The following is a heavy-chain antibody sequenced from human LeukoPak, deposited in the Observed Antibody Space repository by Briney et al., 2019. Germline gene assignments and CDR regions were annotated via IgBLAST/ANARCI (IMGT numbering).Heavy chain of an antibody. D-gene: IGHD3-22*01. CDR2: IYYSGST. J-gene: IGHJ4*02. CDR1: GGSIGNYY. CDR3: ARDPSGYFNY. V-gene: IGHV4-59*01. Sequence: SETLSLTCIVSGGSIGNYYWNWIRQPPGKGLEWIGYIYYSGSTNYNPSLKSRVTISVDTSKNQFSLKLSSVTAADTAVYYCARDPSGYFNYWGQGTLATVSS.